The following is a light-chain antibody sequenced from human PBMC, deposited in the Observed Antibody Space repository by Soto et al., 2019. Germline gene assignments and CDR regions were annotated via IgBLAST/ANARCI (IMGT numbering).Light chain of an antibody. CDR3: AAWDDSRYGVV. Sequence: QSVLTQSPSASGTPGQRVTIACSGSNSNIGSNNVNWYRHVPGTAPKLLIFRSDQRPSGVPDRFSGSRSGTSASLVINGLQSGDEAHYYCAAWDDSRYGVVFGGGTKVTV. CDR1: NSNIGSNN. V-gene: IGLV1-44*01. CDR2: RSD. J-gene: IGLJ2*01.